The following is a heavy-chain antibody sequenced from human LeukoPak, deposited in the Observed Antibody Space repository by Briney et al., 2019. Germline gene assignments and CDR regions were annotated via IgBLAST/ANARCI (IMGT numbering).Heavy chain of an antibody. CDR3: ARVRLADELPSAY. Sequence: ASVRVSCKASGYTFIDFYIHWVRQAPGQGLEYVGWITPKSGDTYSTQRFQGRVTITRDASISTAYMELSSLRSDDTAVYFCARVRLADELPSAYWGQGTLVTVSS. CDR2: ITPKSGDT. V-gene: IGHV1-2*02. J-gene: IGHJ4*02. CDR1: GYTFIDFY. D-gene: IGHD3-3*02.